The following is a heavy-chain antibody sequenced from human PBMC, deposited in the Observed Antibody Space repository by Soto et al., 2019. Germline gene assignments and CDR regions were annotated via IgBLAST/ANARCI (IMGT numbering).Heavy chain of an antibody. Sequence: VESLKISCKGSGYSFTYYWIGWVRQMPGKGLELMGIIYPGDSDTRYSPSFQGQVTISADKSISTAYLQWSSLKASDTAMYYCERTAAAGKYYYGMDVWGQGTTVTVSS. V-gene: IGHV5-51*01. CDR3: ERTAAAGKYYYGMDV. J-gene: IGHJ6*02. D-gene: IGHD6-13*01. CDR1: GYSFTYYW. CDR2: IYPGDSDT.